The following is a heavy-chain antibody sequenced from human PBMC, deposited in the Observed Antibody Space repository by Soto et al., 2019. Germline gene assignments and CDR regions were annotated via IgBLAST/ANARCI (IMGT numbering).Heavy chain of an antibody. D-gene: IGHD2-15*01. CDR2: IYYSGST. CDR1: GGSISSGDYY. Sequence: PSETLSLTCTVSGGSISSGDYYWSWIRQPPGKGLEWIGYIYYSGSTYYNPSLKSRVTISVDTSKNQFSLKLSSVTAADTAVYYCARRLRETIKYSSGANWFDPWGQGTLVTVSS. CDR3: ARRLRETIKYSSGANWFDP. V-gene: IGHV4-30-4*01. J-gene: IGHJ5*02.